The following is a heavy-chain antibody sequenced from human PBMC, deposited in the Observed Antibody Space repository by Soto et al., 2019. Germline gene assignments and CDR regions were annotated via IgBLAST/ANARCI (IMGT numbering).Heavy chain of an antibody. CDR2: INRDGSDK. CDR3: ARGGGNFDY. CDR1: GLTLSASW. Sequence: EVQLVESGGGLVQPGGSLRLTCAGSGLTLSASWMSWVRQAPGKGLEWVANINRDGSDKYYVDSVKGRFTISRDNAKNSLYLQMNSLRGEDAGVYYCARGGGNFDYWGQGTLVTVSS. V-gene: IGHV3-7*04. J-gene: IGHJ4*02. D-gene: IGHD3-16*01.